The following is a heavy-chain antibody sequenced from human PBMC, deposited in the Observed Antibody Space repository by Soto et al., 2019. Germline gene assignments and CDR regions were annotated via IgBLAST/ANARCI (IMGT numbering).Heavy chain of an antibody. V-gene: IGHV3-33*01. Sequence: GGSLRLSCAASGFTFSSYGMHWVRQAPGKGLEWVAVIWYDGSNKYYVASVKGRFTISRDNYKNTLYLQMNSLRAEATAVYYCAREVAAATYYYYGMDVWGQGTTVTVSS. CDR1: GFTFSSYG. CDR2: IWYDGSNK. J-gene: IGHJ6*02. D-gene: IGHD2-15*01. CDR3: AREVAAATYYYYGMDV.